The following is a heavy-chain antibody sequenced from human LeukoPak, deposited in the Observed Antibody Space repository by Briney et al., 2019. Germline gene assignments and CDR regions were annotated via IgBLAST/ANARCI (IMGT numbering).Heavy chain of an antibody. J-gene: IGHJ4*02. D-gene: IGHD6-19*01. CDR1: GFTFSSYA. Sequence: GGSLRLSCAASGFTFSSYAMSWVRQAPRKGLEWVSAISGSGGSTYYADSVKGRFTISRDNSKNTLYLQMNSLRAEDTAVYYCAKDMAVAGTGDYWGQGTLVTVSS. V-gene: IGHV3-23*01. CDR3: AKDMAVAGTGDY. CDR2: ISGSGGST.